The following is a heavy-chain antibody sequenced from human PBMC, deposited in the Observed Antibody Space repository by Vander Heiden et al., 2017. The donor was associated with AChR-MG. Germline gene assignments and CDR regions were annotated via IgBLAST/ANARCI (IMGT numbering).Heavy chain of an antibody. CDR2: IRSKANSYAT. Sequence: EVQLVESGGGLVQPGGSLKLSLAASGFTSRGSAMHGFRQASGKGLEWVGRIRSKANSYATAYAASVKGRFTISRDDSKNTAYLQMNSLKTEDTAVYYCTKITVTTKNGMDVWGQGTTVTVSS. CDR3: TKITVTTKNGMDV. CDR1: GFTSRGSA. V-gene: IGHV3-73*02. D-gene: IGHD4-4*01. J-gene: IGHJ6*02.